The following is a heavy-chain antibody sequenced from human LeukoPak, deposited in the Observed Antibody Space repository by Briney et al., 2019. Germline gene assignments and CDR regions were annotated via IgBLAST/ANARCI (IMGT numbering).Heavy chain of an antibody. J-gene: IGHJ4*02. CDR1: GYTFTSYG. D-gene: IGHD6-13*01. CDR2: ISACKGNT. V-gene: IGHV1-18*01. Sequence: PGASVKVSCKASGYTFTSYGISWVRQAPGQGLEWMGWISACKGNTNYAQKLQGRVTMTTDTSTSTAYMELRSLRSDDTALYYCARDPPIAAAGTLDYWGQGTLVTVSS. CDR3: ARDPPIAAAGTLDY.